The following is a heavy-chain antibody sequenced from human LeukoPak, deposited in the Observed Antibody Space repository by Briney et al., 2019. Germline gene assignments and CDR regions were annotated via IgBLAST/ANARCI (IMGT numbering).Heavy chain of an antibody. V-gene: IGHV1-18*01. Sequence: ASVKVSCKASGYTFTSYGISWVRQAPGQGLEWMGWISAYNGNTNYAQKLQGRVTMTTDTSTSTAYMELGSLRSDDTAVYYCARDLAGAEWLVITGYWYWGQGTLVTVSS. J-gene: IGHJ4*02. CDR1: GYTFTSYG. D-gene: IGHD6-19*01. CDR3: ARDLAGAEWLVITGYWY. CDR2: ISAYNGNT.